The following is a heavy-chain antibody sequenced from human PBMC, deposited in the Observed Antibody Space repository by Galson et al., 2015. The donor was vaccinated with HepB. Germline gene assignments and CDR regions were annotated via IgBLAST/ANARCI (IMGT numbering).Heavy chain of an antibody. D-gene: IGHD3-3*01. CDR1: GYTFTSYA. CDR2: INTNTGNP. V-gene: IGHV7-4-1*01. Sequence: SVKVSCKASGYTFTSYAMNWVRQAPGQGLEWMGWINTNTGNPTYAQGFTGRFVFSLDTSVSTAYLQICSLKAEDAAVYYCALVGYDFWSGYPFDYWGQGTLVTVSS. J-gene: IGHJ4*02. CDR3: ALVGYDFWSGYPFDY.